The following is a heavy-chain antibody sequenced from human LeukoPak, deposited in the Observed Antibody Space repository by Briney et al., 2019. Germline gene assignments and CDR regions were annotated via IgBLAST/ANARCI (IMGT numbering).Heavy chain of an antibody. CDR1: GFTFSSYA. CDR2: ISGSGGTT. CDR3: ARFSGSSGYLGDY. Sequence: GGSLRLSCAASGFTFSSYAMSWVRQAPGKGLEWVSAISGSGGTTYYADSVKGRFTISRDNSKSTLYVQMNSLRAEDTAVYYCARFSGSSGYLGDYWGQGTLVTVSS. V-gene: IGHV3-23*01. J-gene: IGHJ4*02. D-gene: IGHD3-22*01.